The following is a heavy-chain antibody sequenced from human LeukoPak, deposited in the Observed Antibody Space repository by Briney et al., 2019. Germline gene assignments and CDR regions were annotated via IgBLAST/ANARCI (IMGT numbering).Heavy chain of an antibody. Sequence: GRSLRLSCAASGFTFSSYAMHWVRQAPGKGLEWVAVISYEGSNKYYADSVKGRFTISRDNSKNTLYLQMNGLRAEDTAVYYCARSVVVTAIGFGAFDIWGQGTMVTVSS. CDR1: GFTFSSYA. CDR3: ARSVVVTAIGFGAFDI. D-gene: IGHD2-21*02. J-gene: IGHJ3*02. CDR2: ISYEGSNK. V-gene: IGHV3-30*04.